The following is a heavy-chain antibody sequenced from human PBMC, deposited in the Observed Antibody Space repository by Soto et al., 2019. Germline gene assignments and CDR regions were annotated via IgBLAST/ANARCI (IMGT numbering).Heavy chain of an antibody. CDR3: AREEYSSTSLDY. Sequence: EVQLVESGGGLVKPGGSLRLSCAASGFTFSSYAMNWVRQAPGKGLEWVSSISSSSPYMYYADSVKGRFTISRDNAKNSLYLQMNILRAEDTAVYYCAREEYSSTSLDYWGQGTLVTVSS. V-gene: IGHV3-21*01. D-gene: IGHD6-6*01. CDR2: ISSSSPYM. J-gene: IGHJ4*02. CDR1: GFTFSSYA.